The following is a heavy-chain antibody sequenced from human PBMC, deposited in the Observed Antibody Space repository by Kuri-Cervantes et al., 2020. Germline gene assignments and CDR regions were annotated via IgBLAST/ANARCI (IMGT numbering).Heavy chain of an antibody. V-gene: IGHV3-21*01. CDR1: GFTFSSYS. Sequence: GESLKISCAASGFTFSSYSMNWVRQAPEKGLEWVSSISSSSSYIYYADSVKGRFTISRDNAKNSLYLQMNSLRDEDTAVYYCARGGSEDYYDSSEYYYYGMDVWGQGTTVTVSS. D-gene: IGHD3-22*01. CDR2: ISSSSSYI. J-gene: IGHJ6*02. CDR3: ARGGSEDYYDSSEYYYYGMDV.